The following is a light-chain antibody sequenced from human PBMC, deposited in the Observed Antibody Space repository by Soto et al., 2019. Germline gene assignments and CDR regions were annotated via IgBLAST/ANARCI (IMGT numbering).Light chain of an antibody. V-gene: IGKV1-5*03. CDR2: KAS. Sequence: DIRMTQSPSTLSASVGDRVTITCRASQSIGTSLAWYQQKPGKAPNLLIYKASTLETGVPSRFTGSGSGTEFTLTISSLQPDDFATYYCQQYNSFSPTFGQGTKVDNK. CDR1: QSIGTS. CDR3: QQYNSFSPT. J-gene: IGKJ1*01.